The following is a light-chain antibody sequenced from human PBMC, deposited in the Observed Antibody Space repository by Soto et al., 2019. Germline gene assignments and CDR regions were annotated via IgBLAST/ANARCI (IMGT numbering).Light chain of an antibody. J-gene: IGKJ1*01. CDR2: DTS. V-gene: IGKV3-11*01. Sequence: IMLTQSPATLSFSPGEEATLSCRASQSIAIYLAWYQQKSGQSPRLLIYDTSNRAPGIPDRFSGSASGTDFTLTISSLEPEDFAVYCCQQRATWPWTFGQGTAVEIK. CDR3: QQRATWPWT. CDR1: QSIAIY.